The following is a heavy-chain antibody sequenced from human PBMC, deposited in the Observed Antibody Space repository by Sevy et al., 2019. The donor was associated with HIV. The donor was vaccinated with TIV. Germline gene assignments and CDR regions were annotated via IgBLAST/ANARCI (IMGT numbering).Heavy chain of an antibody. CDR3: TASRDYSQDS. Sequence: SETLSLTCAVSGCTMSTVYWWSWVRQSPGKGLEWIGERHLSGYSNSNPSLKSRVTISLDKSKNQFSLKLSSVTAADTAVYYCTASRDYSQDSWGQGNPVTVSS. D-gene: IGHD2-2*01. J-gene: IGHJ5*01. V-gene: IGHV4-4*02. CDR2: RHLSGYS. CDR1: GCTMSTVYW.